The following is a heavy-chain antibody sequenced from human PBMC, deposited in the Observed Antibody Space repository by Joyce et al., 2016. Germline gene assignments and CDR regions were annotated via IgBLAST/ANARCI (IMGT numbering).Heavy chain of an antibody. V-gene: IGHV3-30*18. CDR2: TSFDGTRA. CDR1: GFSVSSYG. J-gene: IGHJ6*03. D-gene: IGHD6-13*01. CDR3: AKGDYSSRWDYSYLYMDV. Sequence: VQPGTSLRLSCVASGFSVSSYGMHWVRQAPGKGLEWVAVTSFDGTRAYYGDSVKGRFIVSRDNFERTLYLHMSNLRADDTALYFCAKGDYSSRWDYSYLYMDVWGKGTPVTVSS.